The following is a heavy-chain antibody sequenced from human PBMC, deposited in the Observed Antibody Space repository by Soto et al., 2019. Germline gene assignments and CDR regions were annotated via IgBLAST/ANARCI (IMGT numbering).Heavy chain of an antibody. CDR2: XSYEGSKT. Sequence: QVQLVESGGGVVQPGRSLRLSCVASGFTFSSYGMHWXXXXXXXXXXXXXXXSYEGSKTYYADSVKGRFTISRDNXXXXXXXXXXXXXXXXXXXXXXXXXXXXXXXXXXXXXYYFDYWGQGTLVTVSS. CDR1: GFTFSSYG. J-gene: IGHJ4*02. V-gene: IGHV3-30*03. CDR3: XXXXXXXXXXXXXXXYYFDY.